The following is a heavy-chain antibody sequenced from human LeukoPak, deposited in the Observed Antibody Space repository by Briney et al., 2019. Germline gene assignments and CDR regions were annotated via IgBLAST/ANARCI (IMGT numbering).Heavy chain of an antibody. CDR3: ARDLKMVRGTYAFDI. J-gene: IGHJ3*02. CDR1: GYTFTSYG. Sequence: ASVKVSCKASGYTFTSYGISWVRLAPGQGLEWMGWISAYNGNTNYAQKLQGRVTMTADTSTSTAYMELRSLRSDDTAVYYCARDLKMVRGTYAFDIWGQGTMVTVSS. CDR2: ISAYNGNT. V-gene: IGHV1-18*01. D-gene: IGHD3-10*01.